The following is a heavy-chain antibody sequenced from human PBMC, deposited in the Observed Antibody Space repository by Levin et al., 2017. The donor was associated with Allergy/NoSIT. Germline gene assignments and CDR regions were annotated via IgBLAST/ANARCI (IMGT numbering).Heavy chain of an antibody. CDR1: GGSISSSSYY. CDR3: ARHEPDLTGWSVRLDWYFDL. J-gene: IGHJ2*01. CDR2: IYYSGST. Sequence: SETLSLTCTVSGGSISSSSYYWGWIRQPPGTGLEWIGSIYYSGSTYYNPSLKSRVTISVDTSKNQFSLKLSSVTAADTTVYYCARHEPDLTGWSVRLDWYFDLWGRGTLVTVSS. D-gene: IGHD3-9*01. V-gene: IGHV4-39*01.